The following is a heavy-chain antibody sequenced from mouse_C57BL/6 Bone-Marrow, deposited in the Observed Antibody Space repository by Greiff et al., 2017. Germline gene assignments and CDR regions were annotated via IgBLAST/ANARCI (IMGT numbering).Heavy chain of an antibody. D-gene: IGHD1-1*01. Sequence: QVQLQQSGAELVRPGASVTLSCKASGYTFTDYEMHWVKQTPVHGLEWIGAIDPETGGTAYNQKFKGKAILTADKSSSTAYMELRSLTSDDSAVYYCTRDGSSSHFDYWGQGTTLTVSS. CDR3: TRDGSSSHFDY. CDR1: GYTFTDYE. CDR2: IDPETGGT. V-gene: IGHV1-15*01. J-gene: IGHJ2*01.